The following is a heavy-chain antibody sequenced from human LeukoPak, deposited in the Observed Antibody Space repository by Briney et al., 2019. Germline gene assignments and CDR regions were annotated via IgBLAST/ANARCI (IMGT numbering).Heavy chain of an antibody. CDR2: INSGSTYT. J-gene: IGHJ4*02. Sequence: GGSLRLSCAVSGFTFSDYYMSWIRQAPGKGLEWVPYINSGSTYTNYADSVKGRFTISRDNAKNSLYLQMNSLSAEDTAIYYCARVSYYGSGDYSRGSSRYFDYWGQGILVTVSS. CDR3: ARVSYYGSGDYSRGSSRYFDY. V-gene: IGHV3-11*06. CDR1: GFTFSDYY. D-gene: IGHD3-10*01.